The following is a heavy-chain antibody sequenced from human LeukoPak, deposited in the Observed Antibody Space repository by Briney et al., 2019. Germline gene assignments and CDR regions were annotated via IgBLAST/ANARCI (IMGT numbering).Heavy chain of an antibody. CDR3: VRSDSSGYYFEY. CDR1: GFTFSSYS. V-gene: IGHV3-21*01. Sequence: GGSLRLSCAASGFTFSSYSMNWVRQAPGKGLEWASSITGGSIYIYYADSVKGRFTISRGNAKNSLYLQMNSLRAEDTAVYYCVRSDSSGYYFEYWGQGTLVTVSS. CDR2: ITGGSIYI. D-gene: IGHD3-22*01. J-gene: IGHJ4*02.